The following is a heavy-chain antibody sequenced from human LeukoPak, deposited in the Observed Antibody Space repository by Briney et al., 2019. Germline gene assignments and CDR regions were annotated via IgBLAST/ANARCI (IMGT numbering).Heavy chain of an antibody. CDR1: GGTFSSYD. D-gene: IGHD3-3*01. Sequence: GASVKVSCKASGGTFSSYDINWVRQATGQGLEWMGWMNPNSGNTGYAQKFQGRVTMTRNTSISTAYMELSSLRSEDTAVYYCARGNYDFWSGYYHPYYYYGMDVWGQGTTVTVSS. J-gene: IGHJ6*02. V-gene: IGHV1-8*02. CDR3: ARGNYDFWSGYYHPYYYYGMDV. CDR2: MNPNSGNT.